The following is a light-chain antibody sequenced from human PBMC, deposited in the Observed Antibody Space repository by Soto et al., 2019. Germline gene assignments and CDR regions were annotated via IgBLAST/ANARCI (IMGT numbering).Light chain of an antibody. Sequence: QPVLTQPPSVSGAPGQRVTISCTGSSSNIGANYDVHWYQVLPGTAPKLLIYANTNRPSGVPDRFSGSKSGTSASLAITGLQAEDEADYYSQSYDNSLSGPVVFGGGTKLTVL. CDR1: SSNIGANYD. V-gene: IGLV1-40*01. CDR3: QSYDNSLSGPVV. J-gene: IGLJ3*02. CDR2: ANT.